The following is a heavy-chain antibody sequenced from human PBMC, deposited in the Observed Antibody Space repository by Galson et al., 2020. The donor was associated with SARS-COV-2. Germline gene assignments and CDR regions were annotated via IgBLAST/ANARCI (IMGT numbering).Heavy chain of an antibody. J-gene: IGHJ3*02. CDR2: ISHSWGT. CDR3: ARLHYGEYAPEAFDI. CDR1: GTSISSGSYS. V-gene: IGHV4-30-2*01. D-gene: IGHD4-17*01. Sequence: SETLSLTCAVSGTSISSGSYSWHWIRQPPGKGLEWIGYISHSWGTYYNPSLKSRVTISGDRSKNQFSLRLSSVTAADTAVYYCARLHYGEYAPEAFDIWGPGTRVTVAS.